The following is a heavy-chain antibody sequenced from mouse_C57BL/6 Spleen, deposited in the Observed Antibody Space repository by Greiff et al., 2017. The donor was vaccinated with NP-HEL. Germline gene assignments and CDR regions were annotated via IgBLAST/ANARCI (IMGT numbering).Heavy chain of an antibody. CDR3: ARYMISGSYAMDY. J-gene: IGHJ4*01. D-gene: IGHD2-3*01. CDR2: INPYNGGT. Sequence: EVQLQQSGPVLVKPGASVKMSCKASGYTFTDYYMNWVKQSHGKSLEWIGVINPYNGGTSYNQKFKGKATLTVDKSSSTAYMELNSLTSEDSAVYYCARYMISGSYAMDYWGQGTSVTVSS. V-gene: IGHV1-19*01. CDR1: GYTFTDYY.